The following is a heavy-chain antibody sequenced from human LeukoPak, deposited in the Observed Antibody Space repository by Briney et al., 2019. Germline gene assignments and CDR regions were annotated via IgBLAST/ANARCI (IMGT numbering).Heavy chain of an antibody. D-gene: IGHD6-19*01. CDR1: GYRFTNNW. V-gene: IGHV5-51*01. CDR3: ARDGYSNGWSFDY. Sequence: GGSLKISFKGSGYRFTNNWFAWVRQLPGKRLVWMGIIYPGDSDNKYSPSFQGQVTISADRSIYTAYLEWSSLKASDTAMYYFARDGYSNGWSFDYWGQGTLVTVSS. J-gene: IGHJ4*02. CDR2: IYPGDSDN.